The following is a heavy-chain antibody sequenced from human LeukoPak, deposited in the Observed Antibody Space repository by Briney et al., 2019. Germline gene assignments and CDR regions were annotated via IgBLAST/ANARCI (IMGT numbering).Heavy chain of an antibody. J-gene: IGHJ4*02. CDR3: ARYSLWFHGDYTPWDY. Sequence: GGSLRLSCAASGFTFSNYEMNWVRQAPGKGLEWVSYISGSGSTIYYADSVKGRFTISRDNAKDSLYLQMNSLRAEDTAVYYCARYSLWFHGDYTPWDYWGQGTLVTVSS. D-gene: IGHD4-17*01. V-gene: IGHV3-48*03. CDR2: ISGSGSTI. CDR1: GFTFSNYE.